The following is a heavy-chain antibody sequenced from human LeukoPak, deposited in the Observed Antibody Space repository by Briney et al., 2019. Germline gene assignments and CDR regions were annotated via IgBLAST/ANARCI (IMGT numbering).Heavy chain of an antibody. CDR1: GGSISSYY. V-gene: IGHV4-4*07. Sequence: PSETLYLTCTVSGGSISSYYWSWIRRPAGKGLEWIGRIYTSGSTNYNPSLKSRVTMSVDTPKNQFSLKLSSVTAADTAVYYCARETRWDSNAFDIWGQGTMVTVSS. D-gene: IGHD1-26*01. CDR2: IYTSGST. CDR3: ARETRWDSNAFDI. J-gene: IGHJ3*02.